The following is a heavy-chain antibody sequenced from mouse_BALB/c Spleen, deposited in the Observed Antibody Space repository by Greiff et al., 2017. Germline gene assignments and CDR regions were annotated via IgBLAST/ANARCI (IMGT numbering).Heavy chain of an antibody. J-gene: IGHJ2*01. CDR1: GFTFSSFG. V-gene: IGHV5-17*02. CDR3: AREGALTTFYFDY. D-gene: IGHD2-1*01. CDR2: ISSGSSTI. Sequence: EVKVVESGGGLVQPGGSRKLSCAASGFTFSSFGMHWVRQAPEKGLEWVAYISSGSSTIYYADTVKGRFTISRDNPKNTLFLQMTSLRSEDTAMYYCAREGALTTFYFDYWGQGTTLTVSS.